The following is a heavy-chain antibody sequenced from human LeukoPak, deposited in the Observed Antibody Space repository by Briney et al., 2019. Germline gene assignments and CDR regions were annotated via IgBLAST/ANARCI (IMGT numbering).Heavy chain of an antibody. Sequence: GGSLRLSCAASGFTFSTSWMSWVRHVPGKGLEWVANIKKDGSESYYVDSVKGRFTISRDNAKNSLYLQMNSLRAEDTAMYYCARGRYSGTTYYFDHWGQGTLVTVSS. J-gene: IGHJ4*02. CDR2: IKKDGSES. CDR3: ARGRYSGTTYYFDH. CDR1: GFTFSTSW. V-gene: IGHV3-7*03. D-gene: IGHD5-12*01.